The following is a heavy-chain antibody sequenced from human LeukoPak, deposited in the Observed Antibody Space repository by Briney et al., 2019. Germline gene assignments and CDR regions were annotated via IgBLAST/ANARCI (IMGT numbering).Heavy chain of an antibody. CDR3: ARELTMVRGVKSTWFDP. D-gene: IGHD3-10*01. Sequence: SETLSLTCTVSGGSISSGGYYWSWIRQHPGKGLEWIGYIYYSGSTYYNPSLKSRVTISVDTSKNQFSLKLSSVTAADTAVYYCARELTMVRGVKSTWFDPWGQGTLVTVSS. V-gene: IGHV4-31*03. J-gene: IGHJ5*02. CDR2: IYYSGST. CDR1: GGSISSGGYY.